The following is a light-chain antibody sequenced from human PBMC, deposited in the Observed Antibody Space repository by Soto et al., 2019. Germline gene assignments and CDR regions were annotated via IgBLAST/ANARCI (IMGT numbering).Light chain of an antibody. V-gene: IGLV2-14*01. CDR1: SSDVGNYKY. CDR3: SSYTSSSALEV. Sequence: QSALTQPASVSGSPGQSITISCTGTSSDVGNYKYVSWYQQYPGKAPKLMIYEVSNRPSGVSYRFSGSKSGNTASLTISGLQAEDEADYYCSSYTSSSALEVFGGGTKLTVL. CDR2: EVS. J-gene: IGLJ2*01.